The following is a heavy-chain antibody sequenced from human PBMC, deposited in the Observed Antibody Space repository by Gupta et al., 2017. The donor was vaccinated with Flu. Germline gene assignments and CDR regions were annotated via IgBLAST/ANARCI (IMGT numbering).Heavy chain of an antibody. CDR2: INPHSGTT. CDR3: AREKHCSTANCYRWFDP. V-gene: IGHV1-2*06. Sequence: QVQLVQSGAEVKKPGASVRVSCKTSGYTFTSYYIHWVRQAPGQGLEWVGRINPHSGTTNYEQKFQGRVTVSMDTSISTAFMDLSSLTSDDTAVYYCAREKHCSTANCYRWFDPWGQGTLVTVSS. J-gene: IGHJ5*02. CDR1: GYTFTSYY. D-gene: IGHD2-2*02.